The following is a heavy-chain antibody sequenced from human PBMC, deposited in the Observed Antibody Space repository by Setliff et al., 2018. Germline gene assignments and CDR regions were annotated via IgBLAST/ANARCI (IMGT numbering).Heavy chain of an antibody. J-gene: IGHJ4*02. CDR3: ARGLIVLPGTSGDMGYFDY. Sequence: ASVKVSCKASGHTFTSYFMQWVRQAPGQGLELMGMINPSGGYTVYAQKLQGRVTMTRDTSTSTVYLELSSLRSEDTAVYYCARGLIVLPGTSGDMGYFDYWGQGTLVTVSS. V-gene: IGHV1-46*04. CDR2: INPSGGYT. CDR1: GHTFTSYF. D-gene: IGHD2-8*01.